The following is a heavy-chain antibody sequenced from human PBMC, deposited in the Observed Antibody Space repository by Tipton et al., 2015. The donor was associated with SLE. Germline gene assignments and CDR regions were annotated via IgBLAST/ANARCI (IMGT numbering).Heavy chain of an antibody. D-gene: IGHD5-24*01. CDR1: GGSFSSGDYY. CDR3: GRQKGQGRWAFDI. Sequence: TLSLTCTVSGGSFSSGDYYWSWLRQPAGKGLEWIGRIYNTGSTNYKSSLQSRVTISLDTSNNQFSLKLHSVTVADTAVYYCGRQKGQGRWAFDIWGQGTMVTVSS. V-gene: IGHV4-61*02. CDR2: IYNTGST. J-gene: IGHJ3*02.